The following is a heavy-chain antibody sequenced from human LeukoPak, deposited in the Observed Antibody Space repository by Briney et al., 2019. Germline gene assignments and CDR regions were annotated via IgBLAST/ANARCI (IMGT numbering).Heavy chain of an antibody. D-gene: IGHD6-6*01. CDR3: ARLSYHFSSPFDY. V-gene: IGHV5-51*01. CDR2: MYPANSDI. Sequence: GESLKISCKGSGYSFSTHWIAWVRQMPGKGLEWMTFMYPANSDIRYSPSFQGQVTMSADTSITTAYLHWSGLKASDTAMYYCARLSYHFSSPFDYWGQGTLVTVSS. J-gene: IGHJ4*02. CDR1: GYSFSTHW.